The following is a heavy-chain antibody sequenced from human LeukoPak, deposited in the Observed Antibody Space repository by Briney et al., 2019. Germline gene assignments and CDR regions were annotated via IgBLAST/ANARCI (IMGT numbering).Heavy chain of an antibody. J-gene: IGHJ6*02. CDR3: ARARPGIAAAGTYYYYYGMDV. CDR2: FDPEDGET. V-gene: IGHV1-24*01. D-gene: IGHD6-13*01. Sequence: ASVKVSCKVSGYTLTELSMHWARQAPGKGLEWMGGFDPEDGETIYAQKFQGRVTMTEDTSTDTAYMELSSLRSEDTAVYYCARARPGIAAAGTYYYYYGMDVWGQGTTVTVSS. CDR1: GYTLTELS.